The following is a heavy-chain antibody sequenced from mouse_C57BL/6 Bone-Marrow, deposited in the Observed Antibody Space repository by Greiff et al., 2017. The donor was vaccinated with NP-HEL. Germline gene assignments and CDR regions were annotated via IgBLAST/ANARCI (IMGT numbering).Heavy chain of an antibody. V-gene: IGHV1-55*01. CDR1: GSTFPSYW. J-gene: IGHJ3*01. CDR2: LYPGSGST. Sequence: FQLQQSGAELVKPGASVTMSCKASGSTFPSYWITWVKQRPGQGLEWIGDLYPGSGSTNYNEKFKRKATLTVDTSSSTAYMQLSSLTSEDSAVYCCAYYGYGAYWGKGTLVTDSA. D-gene: IGHD2-2*01. CDR3: AYYGYGAY.